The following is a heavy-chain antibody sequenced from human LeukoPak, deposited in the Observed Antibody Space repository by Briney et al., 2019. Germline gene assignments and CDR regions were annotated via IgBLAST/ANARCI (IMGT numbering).Heavy chain of an antibody. J-gene: IGHJ3*02. Sequence: PGGSLRLSCAASGFTFSSYAMSWVRQAPGKGLEWVSAISGSGGSTYYADSVKGRFTISRDNSKNTLYLQMNSLRAEDTAVYHCAKDGAYYYDSSGYYNPGGAFDIWGQGTMVTVSS. CDR1: GFTFSSYA. D-gene: IGHD3-22*01. CDR2: ISGSGGST. CDR3: AKDGAYYYDSSGYYNPGGAFDI. V-gene: IGHV3-23*01.